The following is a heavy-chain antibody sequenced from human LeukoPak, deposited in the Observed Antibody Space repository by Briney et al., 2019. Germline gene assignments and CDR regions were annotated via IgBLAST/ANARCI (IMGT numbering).Heavy chain of an antibody. V-gene: IGHV4-31*03. Sequence: SESLSLTCTVSGGSISSGGYYWSWIRQHPGKGLEWIGYIYYSGSTYYNPSLKSRVTISVDTSKNQFSLKLSSVTAADTAVYYCARGSTAAAGTGVWFDPWGQGTLVTVSS. CDR1: GGSISSGGYY. CDR2: IYYSGST. D-gene: IGHD6-13*01. J-gene: IGHJ5*02. CDR3: ARGSTAAAGTGVWFDP.